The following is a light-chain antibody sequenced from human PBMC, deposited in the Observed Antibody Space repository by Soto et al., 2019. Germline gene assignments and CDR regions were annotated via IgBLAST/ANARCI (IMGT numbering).Light chain of an antibody. Sequence: DIVMTQSPLSLPVTPRDPASISCRSSQSLLHSNGYSYLDWYLQKPGQSPQLLIYLGSNRASGVPDRFSGSGSGTDFTLKISRVEADDVGVYYCMQALQSPRTFGQGTKLEIK. CDR2: LGS. J-gene: IGKJ2*01. CDR1: QSLLHSNGYSY. V-gene: IGKV2-28*01. CDR3: MQALQSPRT.